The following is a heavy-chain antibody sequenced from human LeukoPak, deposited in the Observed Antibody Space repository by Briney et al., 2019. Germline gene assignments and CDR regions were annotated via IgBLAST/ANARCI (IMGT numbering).Heavy chain of an antibody. D-gene: IGHD5-18*01. CDR1: GFTFSSYA. CDR2: ISGSGGST. V-gene: IGHV3-23*01. Sequence: GGSLRLSCAASGFTFSSYAMSWVRQAPGKGLEWVSAISGSGGSTYYADSVKGRFNISRDNSKNTLYLQMNTLRPEDTAVYSCAKNGRGYSSDYFDYWGQGTLVTVSS. CDR3: AKNGRGYSSDYFDY. J-gene: IGHJ4*02.